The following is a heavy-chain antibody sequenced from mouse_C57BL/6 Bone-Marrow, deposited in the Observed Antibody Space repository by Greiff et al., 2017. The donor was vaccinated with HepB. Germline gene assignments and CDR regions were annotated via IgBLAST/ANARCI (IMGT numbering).Heavy chain of an antibody. J-gene: IGHJ2*01. CDR1: GYTFTSYW. CDR2: IYPGSGST. Sequence: QVQLKQPGAELVKPGASVKMSCKASGYTFTSYWITWVKQRPGQGLEWIGDIYPGSGSTNYNEKFKSKATLTVDTSSSTAYMQLSSLTSEDSAVYYCARRDYYGSSGFDYWGQGTTLTVSS. D-gene: IGHD1-1*01. V-gene: IGHV1-55*01. CDR3: ARRDYYGSSGFDY.